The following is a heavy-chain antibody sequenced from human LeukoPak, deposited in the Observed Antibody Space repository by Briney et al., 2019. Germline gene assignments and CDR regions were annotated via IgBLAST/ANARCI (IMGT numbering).Heavy chain of an antibody. J-gene: IGHJ4*02. CDR1: GGSMSSNY. D-gene: IGHD1-26*01. Sequence: SETLSLTCTVSGGSMSSNYWSWIRQPPGKGLEWIGYIYNSGTIYYSGSTNYNPSLKSRVTISVDTSKNQFSLKLSSVTAADTAVYYCARHSGSYGPLGYWGQGTLVTVSS. CDR2: IYNSGTIYYSGST. CDR3: ARHSGSYGPLGY. V-gene: IGHV4-59*01.